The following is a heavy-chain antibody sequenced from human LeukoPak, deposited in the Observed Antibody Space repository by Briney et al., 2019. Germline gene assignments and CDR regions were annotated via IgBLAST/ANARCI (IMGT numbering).Heavy chain of an antibody. J-gene: IGHJ4*02. CDR2: IIPIFGTA. CDR3: ARDAATRITMIVVVNNFDY. V-gene: IGHV1-69*05. D-gene: IGHD3-22*01. Sequence: ASVKVSCKASEGTFSSYAISWVRQAPGQGLEWMGGIIPIFGTANYAQKFQGRVTITTDESTSTAYMELSSLRSEDTAVYYCARDAATRITMIVVVNNFDYWGQGTLVTVSS. CDR1: EGTFSSYA.